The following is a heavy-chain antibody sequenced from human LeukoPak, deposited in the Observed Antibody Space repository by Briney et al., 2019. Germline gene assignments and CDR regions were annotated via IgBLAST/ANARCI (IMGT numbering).Heavy chain of an antibody. CDR2: ISGSGGST. CDR1: FTXXXXA. D-gene: IGHD3-3*01. V-gene: IGHV3-23*01. J-gene: IGHJ6*02. Sequence: FTXXXXAMSWVRQAPGKGLEWVSAISGSGGSTYYADSVKGRFTISRDNSKNTLYLQMNSLRAEDTAVYYCAKDEGLPSPYYDFWSGYNYYYYGMDVWGQGTTVTVSS. CDR3: AKDEGLPSPYYDFWSGYNYYYYGMDV.